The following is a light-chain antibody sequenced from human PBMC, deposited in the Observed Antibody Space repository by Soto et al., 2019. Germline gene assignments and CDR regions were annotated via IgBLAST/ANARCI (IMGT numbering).Light chain of an antibody. CDR3: QSYDSSLSVV. V-gene: IGLV1-40*01. CDR1: SSNIGAGYD. Sequence: QSVLTQPTSVSGAPGQRVTISCTGRSSNIGAGYDVHWYQQLPGTAPKLLIYGNNNRPSGVPDRFSGSKSGTSASLAITGLQAEDEADYYCQSYDSSLSVVFGGGTKLTVL. J-gene: IGLJ2*01. CDR2: GNN.